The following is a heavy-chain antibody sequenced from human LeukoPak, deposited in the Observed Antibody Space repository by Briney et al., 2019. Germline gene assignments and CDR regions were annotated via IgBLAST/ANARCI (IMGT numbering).Heavy chain of an antibody. CDR2: MNPNSGDT. CDR1: GYTFTTYE. V-gene: IGHV1-8*01. D-gene: IGHD6-19*01. Sequence: ASVKVSCKASGYTFTTYEIDWVRQAPGQGLEWMGWMNPNSGDTAYAQKFQGRVTMTRDTSITTAYMELSSLVSEDTAVYYCARGGVAGHYWGQGTLVTVSS. CDR3: ARGGVAGHY. J-gene: IGHJ4*02.